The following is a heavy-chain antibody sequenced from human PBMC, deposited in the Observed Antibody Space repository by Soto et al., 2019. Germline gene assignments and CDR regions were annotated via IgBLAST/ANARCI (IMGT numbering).Heavy chain of an antibody. CDR2: ISYDGSNK. Sequence: GGSLRLSCAVSGFTFSSYTMHWVRQAPGKGLEWVAVISYDGSNKYYADSVKGRFTISRDNSKNTLYLQMNSLRDEDTAVYYCAREDVSYYDGSGYYLPGDSWGQGTLVTVSS. CDR3: AREDVSYYDGSGYYLPGDS. D-gene: IGHD3-22*01. CDR1: GFTFSSYT. V-gene: IGHV3-30-3*01. J-gene: IGHJ4*02.